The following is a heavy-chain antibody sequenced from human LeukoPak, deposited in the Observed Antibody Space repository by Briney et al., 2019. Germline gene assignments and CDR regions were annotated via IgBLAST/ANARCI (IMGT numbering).Heavy chain of an antibody. CDR3: ARVLGYSYGYSFDY. Sequence: GGSLRLSCAASGFTFSSHWMYWVRQAPGKGLVWVSGINWNGGSTGYADSVKGRFTISRDNAKNSLYLQMNSLRAEDTALYYCARVLGYSYGYSFDYWGQGTLVTVSS. J-gene: IGHJ4*02. V-gene: IGHV3-20*04. CDR2: INWNGGST. CDR1: GFTFSSHW. D-gene: IGHD5-18*01.